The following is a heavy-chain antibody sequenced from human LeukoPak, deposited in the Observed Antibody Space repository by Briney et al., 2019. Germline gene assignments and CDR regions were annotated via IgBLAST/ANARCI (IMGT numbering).Heavy chain of an antibody. Sequence: GGSLRLSCAASGFIFSSYAMTWVRQAPGKGLEWVSTIIGGGGSTYYADSVKGRFTISRDNSKNTLYLQMNSLRAEDTAVYYCAGSAAGSFGWFDPWGQGTLVTVSS. CDR1: GFIFSSYA. V-gene: IGHV3-23*01. D-gene: IGHD6-13*01. J-gene: IGHJ5*02. CDR2: IIGGGGST. CDR3: AGSAAGSFGWFDP.